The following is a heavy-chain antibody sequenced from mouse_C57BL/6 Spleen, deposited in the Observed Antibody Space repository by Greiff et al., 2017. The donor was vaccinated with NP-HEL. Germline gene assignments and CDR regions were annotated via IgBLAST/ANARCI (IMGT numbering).Heavy chain of an antibody. CDR2: ISYDGSN. D-gene: IGHD2-12*01. V-gene: IGHV3-6*01. J-gene: IGHJ4*01. CDR1: GYSITRGYY. CDR3: ARDYEGDYAMDY. Sequence: ESGPGLVKPSQSLSLTCSVTGYSITRGYYWNWIRQFPGNKLEWMGYISYDGSNNYNPSLKNRISITRDTSKNQFFLKLNSVTTEDTATYYCARDYEGDYAMDYWGQGTSVTVSS.